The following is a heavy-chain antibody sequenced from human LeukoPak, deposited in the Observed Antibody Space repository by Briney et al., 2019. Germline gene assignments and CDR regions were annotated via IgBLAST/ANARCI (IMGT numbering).Heavy chain of an antibody. CDR3: ARDWGDG. CDR1: GFSVTTND. D-gene: IGHD3-10*01. J-gene: IGHJ4*02. V-gene: IGHV3-53*01. Sequence: GGSLRLSCAVSGFSVTTNDMSWVRQAPGKGLEWVSVIYSGERTYYADSVKGRFTISRDNSKNTLYLQMNNLRAEDTAVYYCARDWGDGWGQGNLVTVSS. CDR2: IYSGERT.